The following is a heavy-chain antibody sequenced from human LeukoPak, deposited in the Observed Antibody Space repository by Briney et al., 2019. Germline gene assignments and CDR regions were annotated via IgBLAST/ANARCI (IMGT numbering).Heavy chain of an antibody. D-gene: IGHD2-2*02. Sequence: GGSLRLSCAASGFTFSSNWMSWVRQAPGKGLEWVANIKEDGSEKYYVDSVKGRFTISRDNAKNSLYLQMNSLRAEDTAVYYCARGPIPDYWGQGTLVTVSS. CDR2: IKEDGSEK. V-gene: IGHV3-7*01. J-gene: IGHJ4*02. CDR1: GFTFSSNW. CDR3: ARGPIPDY.